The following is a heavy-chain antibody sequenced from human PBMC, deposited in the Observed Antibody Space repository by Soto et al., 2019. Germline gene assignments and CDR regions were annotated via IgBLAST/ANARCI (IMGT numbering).Heavy chain of an antibody. Sequence: GGSLRPSCAVSGFTSSDHDMHWVRQAPGKGLEWVGRTRNKGNSYSTDYAASVKGRFTISRDDSRNSLYLQMNSLKSEDTAVYYCARAGYANGLDVWGQGTTVTVSS. D-gene: IGHD2-8*01. J-gene: IGHJ6*02. CDR2: TRNKGNSYST. V-gene: IGHV3-72*01. CDR1: GFTSSDHD. CDR3: ARAGYANGLDV.